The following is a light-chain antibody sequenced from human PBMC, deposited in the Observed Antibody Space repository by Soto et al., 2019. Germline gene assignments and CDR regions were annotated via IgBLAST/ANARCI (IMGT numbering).Light chain of an antibody. Sequence: QSALTQPPSASGTPGQRVTISCSGSSSKIGSNTVNWYQQLPGTAPKLLIYSNNQRPSGVPDRYSGSKSGTSASLAISGLQSEEEADYYCAAWDDSLDGYVFGTGTKVTVL. CDR1: SSKIGSNT. J-gene: IGLJ1*01. V-gene: IGLV1-44*01. CDR3: AAWDDSLDGYV. CDR2: SNN.